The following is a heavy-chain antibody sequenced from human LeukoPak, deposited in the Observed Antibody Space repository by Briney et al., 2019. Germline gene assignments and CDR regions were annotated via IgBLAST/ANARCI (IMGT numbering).Heavy chain of an antibody. CDR2: ISRSSSTI. Sequence: GGSLRLSCAGSGFTFSGYSMNWVRQAPGKGLEWLSYISRSSSTIYYADSVKGRFTISRDNAKDSLFLHMNSLRAEDTALYYCASGGIVVVTAIDYWGQGTLVTVSS. CDR1: GFTFSGYS. V-gene: IGHV3-48*04. CDR3: ASGGIVVVTAIDY. J-gene: IGHJ4*02. D-gene: IGHD2-21*02.